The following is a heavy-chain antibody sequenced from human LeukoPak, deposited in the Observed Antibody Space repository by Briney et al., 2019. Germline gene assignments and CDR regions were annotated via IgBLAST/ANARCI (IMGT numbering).Heavy chain of an antibody. CDR3: AKARGVTMVRGGLFLDY. V-gene: IGHV3-23*01. CDR1: GFTFSIYA. Sequence: PGGSLRLSCAASGFTFSIYAMSWVRQAPGKGLEWVSAISGSGGSTYYADSVKGRFTISRDNSKNTLYLQMNSLRAEDTAVYYCAKARGVTMVRGGLFLDYWGQGTLVTVSS. CDR2: ISGSGGST. D-gene: IGHD3-10*01. J-gene: IGHJ4*02.